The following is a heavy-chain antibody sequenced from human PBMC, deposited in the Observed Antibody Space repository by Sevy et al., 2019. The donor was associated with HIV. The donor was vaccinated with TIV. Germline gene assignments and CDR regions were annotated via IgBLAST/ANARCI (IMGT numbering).Heavy chain of an antibody. J-gene: IGHJ4*02. Sequence: GGSLRLSCADSGFTFIDYAMHWVRQAPGKGLEWVAVISDDGSKTYYADFVNGRFTISRDNSKNTLYLQMNSLRADDTAVYYCARGWVTSHYFDYWGQGTLVTVSS. CDR1: GFTFIDYA. D-gene: IGHD2-21*02. V-gene: IGHV3-30*04. CDR2: ISDDGSKT. CDR3: ARGWVTSHYFDY.